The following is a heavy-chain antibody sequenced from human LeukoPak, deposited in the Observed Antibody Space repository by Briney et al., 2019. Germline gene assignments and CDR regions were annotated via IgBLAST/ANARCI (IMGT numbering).Heavy chain of an antibody. CDR3: AKVLFPMIVVVISGGAFDI. D-gene: IGHD3-22*01. J-gene: IGHJ3*02. Sequence: PGGSLRLSCAASGFTFSSYAMSWVRQAPGKGLEWVSAISGSGGSTYYADSVKGRFTISRDNSKNTLYLQMNSLRAVDTAVYYCAKVLFPMIVVVISGGAFDIWGQGTMVTVSS. CDR1: GFTFSSYA. V-gene: IGHV3-23*01. CDR2: ISGSGGST.